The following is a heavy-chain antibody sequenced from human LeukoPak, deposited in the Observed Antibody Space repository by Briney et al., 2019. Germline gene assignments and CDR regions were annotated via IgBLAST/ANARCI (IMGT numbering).Heavy chain of an antibody. V-gene: IGHV4-39*07. J-gene: IGHJ6*03. CDR1: GGSISSSSYY. D-gene: IGHD3-3*01. CDR2: IYYSGST. CDR3: AREGPLLERPPPFYYYMDV. Sequence: SETLSLTCSVSGGSISSSSYYWGWIRQSPGKGLEWMGSIYYSGSTYYNPSLKSRVTISVDTSKNQLSLKLSSVTAADTAVYYCAREGPLLERPPPFYYYMDVWGKGTTVTVSS.